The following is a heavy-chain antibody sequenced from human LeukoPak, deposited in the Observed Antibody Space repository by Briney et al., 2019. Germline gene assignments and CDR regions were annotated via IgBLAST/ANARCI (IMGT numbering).Heavy chain of an antibody. D-gene: IGHD6-13*01. CDR1: GYTFTGYY. J-gene: IGHJ3*02. Sequence: ASVKVSCKASGYTFTGYYMHWVRQAPGQGLEWMGRINPNSGGTNYAQKFQGRATMTRDTSISTAYMELSSLRSEDTAVYYCAREGGSSWPTAFDIWGQGTMVTVSS. CDR2: INPNSGGT. CDR3: AREGGSSWPTAFDI. V-gene: IGHV1-2*06.